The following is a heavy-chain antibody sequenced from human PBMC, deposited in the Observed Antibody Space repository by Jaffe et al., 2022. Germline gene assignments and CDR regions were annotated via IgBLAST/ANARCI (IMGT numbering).Heavy chain of an antibody. CDR3: ASRRCSITECYGASHHCFDD. V-gene: IGHV3-7*05. CDR1: GFTFSRKW. J-gene: IGHJ4*02. CDR2: INQDGSEK. Sequence: EVQLVESGGGLVQPGGSLRLSCAASGFTFSRKWMTWVRQAPGKGLEWVANINQDGSEKYYVDSVKGRFTISRDNAENSVYLHMNSLRAEDTAMYYCASRRCSITECYGASHHCFDDWGQGTLVTVSS. D-gene: IGHD2-2*01.